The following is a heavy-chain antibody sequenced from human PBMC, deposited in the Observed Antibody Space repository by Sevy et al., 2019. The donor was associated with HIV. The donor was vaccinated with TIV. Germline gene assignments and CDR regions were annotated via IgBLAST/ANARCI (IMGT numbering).Heavy chain of an antibody. D-gene: IGHD3-22*01. CDR3: ARGHDSSGYYLDY. Sequence: SETLSLTCTVSGGSISSGDYYWSWIRQPPGKGLEWIGYNYYSGRTYYNPSLKSRVTISVDTSKNQFSLKLNSGTAADTAVYYCARGHDSSGYYLDYWGQGTLVTVSS. V-gene: IGHV4-30-4*01. J-gene: IGHJ4*02. CDR2: NYYSGRT. CDR1: GGSISSGDYY.